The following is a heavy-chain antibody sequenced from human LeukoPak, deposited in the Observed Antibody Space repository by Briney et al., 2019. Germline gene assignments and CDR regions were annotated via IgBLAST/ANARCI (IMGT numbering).Heavy chain of an antibody. CDR3: ARGDDYGDY. CDR1: GFTFSSYW. V-gene: IGHV3-7*01. CDR2: IKQDGSEK. Sequence: GGSLRLSCAASGFTFSSYWMTWVRQAPGKGLEWVANIKQDGSEKYYVDSVRGRFTISRDNAKNSLYLQVNSLRAEDTAVYYCARGDDYGDYWGQGTLVTVSS. J-gene: IGHJ4*02.